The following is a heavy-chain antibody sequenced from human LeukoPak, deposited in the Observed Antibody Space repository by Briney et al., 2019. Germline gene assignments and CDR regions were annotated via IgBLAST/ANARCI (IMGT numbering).Heavy chain of an antibody. CDR3: ARGAYGEPTH. CDR1: GYSFIDYY. CDR2: INPNSGGT. V-gene: IGHV1-2*02. D-gene: IGHD4-17*01. J-gene: IGHJ4*02. Sequence: GASVKVSCTASGYSFIDYYIHWVRQAPEQGLEWMGWINPNSGGTNYAQAFQGRVTMTGDTSISTAYMELSSLRSDDTAVFYCARGAYGEPTHWGQGALVTVSS.